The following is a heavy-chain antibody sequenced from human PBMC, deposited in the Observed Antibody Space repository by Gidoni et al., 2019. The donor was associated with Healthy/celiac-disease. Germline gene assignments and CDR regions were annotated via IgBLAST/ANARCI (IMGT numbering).Heavy chain of an antibody. CDR2: IYTSGST. V-gene: IGHV4-4*07. J-gene: IGHJ1*01. CDR1: GGSISSYY. D-gene: IGHD2-2*02. CDR3: ARGSGYCSSTSCYTWGYFQH. Sequence: QVQLQESGPGLVKPSETLSLTCTVPGGSISSYYWSWIRQPAGKGLEWIGRIYTSGSTNYNPSLKSRVTMSVDTSKNQFSLKLSSVTAADTAVYYCARGSGYCSSTSCYTWGYFQHWGQGTLVTVSS.